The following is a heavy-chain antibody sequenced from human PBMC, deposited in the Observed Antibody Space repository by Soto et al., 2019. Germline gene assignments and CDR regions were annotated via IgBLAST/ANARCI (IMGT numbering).Heavy chain of an antibody. J-gene: IGHJ6*02. D-gene: IGHD3-3*01. CDR1: GFTFDNYV. CDR2: ISDSGVST. Sequence: SLRLSCVASGFTFDNYVMNWVRQAPGSGLEWVSVISDSGVSTYYADSVRGRFTISRGNSKNTLFLQMNSLRAEDTAVYYCARRIKIYGVRITDYYYYGMDVWGQGTTVTVSS. V-gene: IGHV3-23*01. CDR3: ARRIKIYGVRITDYYYYGMDV.